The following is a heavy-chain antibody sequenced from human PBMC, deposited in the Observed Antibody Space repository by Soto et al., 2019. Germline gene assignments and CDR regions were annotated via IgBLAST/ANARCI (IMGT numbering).Heavy chain of an antibody. CDR2: FNAGNGNT. Sequence: AAVKISCKASGYTFTSCAMHWVGQAPAERLEGMGWFNAGNGNTKCSQKFQGRVTITWGTSASTAYTELISRRCEETAVDYFGSDLAGWPASWGKGTRSTVAS. D-gene: IGHD3-9*01. CDR1: GYTFTSCA. J-gene: IGHJ5*02. V-gene: IGHV1-3*01. CDR3: GSDLAGWPAS.